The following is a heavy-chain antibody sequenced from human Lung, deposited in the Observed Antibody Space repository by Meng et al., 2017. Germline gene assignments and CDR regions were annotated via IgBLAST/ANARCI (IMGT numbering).Heavy chain of an antibody. D-gene: IGHD3-9*01. CDR1: GFTFRYYW. Sequence: SLKISCAASGFTFRYYWMNWIRQVPGKGQEWVANINPDGSGQFYVDSVKGRFTISRDNAKNSLSLQMDGLRGEDTAIYYCTSVSVRILGDDKWGQGTLVTVSS. J-gene: IGHJ4*02. CDR2: INPDGSGQ. V-gene: IGHV3-7*01. CDR3: TSVSVRILGDDK.